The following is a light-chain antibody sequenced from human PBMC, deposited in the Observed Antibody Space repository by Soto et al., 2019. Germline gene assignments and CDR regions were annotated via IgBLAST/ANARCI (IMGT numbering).Light chain of an antibody. CDR1: QGISNW. V-gene: IGKV1-12*01. CDR3: QQANTYPLT. Sequence: DIQMTQSPSSVSASVGDRVTITFRASQGISNWLAWYQQKPGKAPQLLISAASILESGVPSRFSGSGSGTDFTLTISSLQPEDFATYYCQQANTYPLTFGGGTKVEIK. CDR2: AAS. J-gene: IGKJ4*01.